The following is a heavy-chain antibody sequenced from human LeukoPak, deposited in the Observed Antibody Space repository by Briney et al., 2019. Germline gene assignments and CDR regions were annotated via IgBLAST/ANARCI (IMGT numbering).Heavy chain of an antibody. D-gene: IGHD3-10*01. CDR3: AKAGLRRFLYGMDV. CDR2: ISGSGGST. J-gene: IGHJ6*02. Sequence: PGGSLRLSCAASGFTFSSYAMSWVRQAPRKGLEWVSAISGSGGSTYYADSVKGRFTISRDNSKNTLYLQMNSLRAEDTAVYYCAKAGLRRFLYGMDVWGQGTTVTVSS. CDR1: GFTFSSYA. V-gene: IGHV3-23*01.